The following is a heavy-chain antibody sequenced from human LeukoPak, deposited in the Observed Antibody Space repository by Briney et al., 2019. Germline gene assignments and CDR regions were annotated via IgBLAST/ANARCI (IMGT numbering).Heavy chain of an antibody. V-gene: IGHV4-4*07. Sequence: KPSETLSLTCTVSGGSISSYYWSWIRQPAGKGLEWIGRIYTSGSTNYNPSLKSRVTISVDTSKNQFSLKLSSVTAADTAVYYCAREYSGYDPDYYYYYYMDVWGKGTTVIVSS. CDR2: IYTSGST. CDR3: AREYSGYDPDYYYYYYMDV. D-gene: IGHD5-12*01. CDR1: GGSISSYY. J-gene: IGHJ6*03.